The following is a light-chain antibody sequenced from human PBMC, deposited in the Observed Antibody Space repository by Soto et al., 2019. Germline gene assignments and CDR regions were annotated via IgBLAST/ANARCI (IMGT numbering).Light chain of an antibody. Sequence: VLTQPPSASGSPGQSVTISCTGTSXDVGGYQYVSWYQQYPGKAPKLMIYAVNKRPSGVPDRFSGSRSSNTASLTVSGLQAEDEADYYCSSYAGSNNYVFGTGTKVTVL. V-gene: IGLV2-8*01. CDR1: SXDVGGYQY. J-gene: IGLJ1*01. CDR2: AVN. CDR3: SSYAGSNNYV.